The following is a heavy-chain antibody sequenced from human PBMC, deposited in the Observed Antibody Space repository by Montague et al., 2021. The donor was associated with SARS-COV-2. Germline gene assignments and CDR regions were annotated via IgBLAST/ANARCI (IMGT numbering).Heavy chain of an antibody. CDR2: INHGGST. J-gene: IGHJ6*03. CDR1: GGSFSGYY. CDR3: ARLGEGVVPAPIQGVGPYYSYSYMDV. Sequence: SETLSLTCAVHGGSFSGYYWNWIRQPPGKGLEWIGEINHGGSTNYNPSLKSRVTISADTSKNQFSLRLTSVAAADTAVYYCARLGEGVVPAPIQGVGPYYSYSYMDVWGKGTTVTVSS. D-gene: IGHD2-2*02. V-gene: IGHV4-34*01.